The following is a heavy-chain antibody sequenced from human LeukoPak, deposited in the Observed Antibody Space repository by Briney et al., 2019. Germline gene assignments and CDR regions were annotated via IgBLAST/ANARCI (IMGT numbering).Heavy chain of an antibody. J-gene: IGHJ4*02. Sequence: ASVKVSCKASGGTFSSYAISWMRQAPGQGLEWMGGIIPIFGTANYAQKFRGRVTITADESTSTAYMELSSLRSEDTAVYYCARDRSGSYYAIGNFDYWGQGTLVTVSS. V-gene: IGHV1-69*13. CDR2: IIPIFGTA. D-gene: IGHD1-26*01. CDR3: ARDRSGSYYAIGNFDY. CDR1: GGTFSSYA.